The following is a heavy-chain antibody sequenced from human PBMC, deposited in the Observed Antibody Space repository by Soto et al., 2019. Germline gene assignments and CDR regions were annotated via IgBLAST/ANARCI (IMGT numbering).Heavy chain of an antibody. V-gene: IGHV1-69*01. CDR3: ARGYYYDSSGYYSNAYYFDY. Sequence: QAQLVQSGAEVKKPGSSVKVSCKASGGTFSSYAISCVRQAPGQGLEWMGGIIPIFGTANYAQKFQGRVTITADESTSTAYMELSSLRSEDTAVYYCARGYYYDSSGYYSNAYYFDYWGQGTLVTVSS. J-gene: IGHJ4*02. CDR2: IIPIFGTA. D-gene: IGHD3-22*01. CDR1: GGTFSSYA.